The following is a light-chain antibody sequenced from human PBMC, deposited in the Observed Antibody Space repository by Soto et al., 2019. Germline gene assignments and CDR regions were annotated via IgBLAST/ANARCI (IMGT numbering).Light chain of an antibody. CDR2: DTS. Sequence: DVQMTQSPSAMSASVGDSITITCRASQDISRFVAWFQQKPGQVPEGRIYDTSTLQPGVPSRFSGSGSRTELTLAITGLHPEDFATYYCLQHNSYPYTFGQGTKLEIK. J-gene: IGKJ2*01. CDR1: QDISRF. V-gene: IGKV1-17*03. CDR3: LQHNSYPYT.